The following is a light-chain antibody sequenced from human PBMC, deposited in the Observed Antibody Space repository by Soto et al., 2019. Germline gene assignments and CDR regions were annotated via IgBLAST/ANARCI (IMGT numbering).Light chain of an antibody. CDR2: GAS. V-gene: IGKV3-15*01. CDR1: QSVSTN. J-gene: IGKJ1*01. Sequence: IVLTQSPGTLSVSPGEGGNLSCRASQSVSTNLAWYQQKPGQVPRVLIYGASTRATEIPARFSGSGSGTEFTLTIDSLQSEDFAVDYCQQYNNWPRTFGQGTKVDIK. CDR3: QQYNNWPRT.